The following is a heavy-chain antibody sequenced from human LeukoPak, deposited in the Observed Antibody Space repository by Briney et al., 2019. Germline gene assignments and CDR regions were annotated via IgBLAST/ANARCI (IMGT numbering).Heavy chain of an antibody. D-gene: IGHD2-2*01. Sequence: PSQTLSLTCTASGGSISSGSYYWSWIRQPAGKGLEWIGRIYTSGSTNYNPSLKSRVTISVDTSKNQFSLKLSSVTAADTAVYYCARDNQVPGYYYYGMDVWGQGTTVTVSS. CDR1: GGSISSGSYY. J-gene: IGHJ6*02. CDR3: ARDNQVPGYYYYGMDV. V-gene: IGHV4-61*02. CDR2: IYTSGST.